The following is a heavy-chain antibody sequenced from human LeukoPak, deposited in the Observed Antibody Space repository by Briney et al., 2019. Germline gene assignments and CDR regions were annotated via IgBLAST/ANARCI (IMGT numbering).Heavy chain of an antibody. D-gene: IGHD6-13*01. CDR2: MKPNSGNT. CDR1: GYSFSSYE. CDR3: ARPGAAASFGH. J-gene: IGHJ4*02. Sequence: ASVKVSCKASGYSFSSYEINWVRQATGQGLEWMGWMKPNSGNTEYAQKFQGRVTMSRNTSINTAYMELSSLGSDDTAVYYCARPGAAASFGHWGQGTLVTVSS. V-gene: IGHV1-8*01.